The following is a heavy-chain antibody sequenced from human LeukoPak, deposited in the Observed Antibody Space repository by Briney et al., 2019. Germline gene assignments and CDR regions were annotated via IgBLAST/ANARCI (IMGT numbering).Heavy chain of an antibody. J-gene: IGHJ3*02. Sequence: SETLSLTCAVYGGSFSGYYWSWIRQPPGKGLEWIGEINHSGSTNYNPSLKSRVTISVDTSKNQFSLKLSSVTAADTAVYYCARDDAFDIWGQGTMVTVSS. CDR2: INHSGST. CDR3: ARDDAFDI. V-gene: IGHV4-34*01. CDR1: GGSFSGYY.